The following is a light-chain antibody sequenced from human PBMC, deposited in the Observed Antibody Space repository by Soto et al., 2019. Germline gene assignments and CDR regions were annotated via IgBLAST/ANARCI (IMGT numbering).Light chain of an antibody. CDR2: DAS. V-gene: IGKV1-5*01. J-gene: IGKJ1*01. Sequence: DIQMTQSPSTLSPSVGDRVTITGRASQSISSWLAWYQQKPGKAPKLLIYDASSLESGVPSRFSGSGSATEFTLTISSLQPDDFATYYCQQYNNYWTFGQGTKVDIK. CDR3: QQYNNYWT. CDR1: QSISSW.